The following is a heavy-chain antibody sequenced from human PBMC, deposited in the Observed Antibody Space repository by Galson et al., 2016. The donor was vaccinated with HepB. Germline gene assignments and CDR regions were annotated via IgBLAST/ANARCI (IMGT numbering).Heavy chain of an antibody. Sequence: ETLSLTCTVSGGSISSSSYYWGWIRQPPGKGLEWIGSIYYSGSTYYNPSLKSRVTISVDTSKNQFSLRLSSVTAADTAVYYCARQRGSPAAMGWFDHWGQGTLVTVSS. V-gene: IGHV4-39*01. CDR1: GGSISSSSYY. D-gene: IGHD2-2*01. CDR3: ARQRGSPAAMGWFDH. J-gene: IGHJ5*02. CDR2: IYYSGST.